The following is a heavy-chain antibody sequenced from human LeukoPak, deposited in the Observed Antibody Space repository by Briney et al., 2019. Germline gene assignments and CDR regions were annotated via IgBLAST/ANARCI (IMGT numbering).Heavy chain of an antibody. J-gene: IGHJ3*01. D-gene: IGHD3-22*01. CDR3: ARDLGSTVIVGEDAFDL. V-gene: IGHV1-2*02. CDR1: GYIFSDYY. Sequence: ASVKVSCKASGYIFSDYYLHWVRQAPGQGLEWMGWMNPNSGGTNYAQKFQGRITMTGDTSTAYLELSRLRPDDTAVYYCARDLGSTVIVGEDAFDLWGQGPMVTVSS. CDR2: MNPNSGGT.